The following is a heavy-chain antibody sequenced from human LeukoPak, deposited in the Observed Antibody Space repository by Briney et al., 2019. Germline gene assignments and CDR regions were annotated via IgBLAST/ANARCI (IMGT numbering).Heavy chain of an antibody. J-gene: IGHJ3*02. CDR1: GFTFSTYV. Sequence: GGSLRLSCAASGFTFSTYVMSWVRQAAGKGLEWVSLISGSGGGTYYADSVKGRFTISRDNSKNSLYLQMNGLRAEDTAVYYCARDFRVLSHYYDSSGYLNDAFDIWGQGTMVTVSS. V-gene: IGHV3-23*01. D-gene: IGHD3-22*01. CDR2: ISGSGGGT. CDR3: ARDFRVLSHYYDSSGYLNDAFDI.